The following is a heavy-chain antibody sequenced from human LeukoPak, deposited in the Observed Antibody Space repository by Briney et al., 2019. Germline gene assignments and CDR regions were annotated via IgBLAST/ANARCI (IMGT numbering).Heavy chain of an antibody. CDR1: GYTFTSYG. V-gene: IGHV1-2*02. D-gene: IGHD1-26*01. J-gene: IGHJ6*03. Sequence: ASVKVSCKASGYTFTSYGISWVRQAPGQGLEWMGWINPNNGGTNYAQKFQGRVTMTRDTSISTAYMELSRLRSDDTAVYYCARVSSGSYYLYYYYYMDVWGKGTTVTISS. CDR2: INPNNGGT. CDR3: ARVSSGSYYLYYYYYMDV.